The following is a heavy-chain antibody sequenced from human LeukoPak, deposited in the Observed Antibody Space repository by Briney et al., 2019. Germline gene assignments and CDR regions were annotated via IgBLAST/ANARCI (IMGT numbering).Heavy chain of an antibody. CDR2: IYHSGST. J-gene: IGHJ4*02. CDR1: GGSISSGGYS. CDR3: ARGNGGNSAFVY. D-gene: IGHD4-23*01. Sequence: PSQTLSLTCAVSGGSISSGGYSWSWIRQPPGTGLEWIGYIYHSGSTYYNPSLKSRVTISVDRSKNQFSLKLSSVTAADTAVYYCARGNGGNSAFVYWGQGTLVTVSS. V-gene: IGHV4-30-2*01.